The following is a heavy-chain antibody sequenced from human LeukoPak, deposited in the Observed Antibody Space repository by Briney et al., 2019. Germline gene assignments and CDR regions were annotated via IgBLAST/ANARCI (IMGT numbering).Heavy chain of an antibody. V-gene: IGHV3-23*01. D-gene: IGHD5-18*01. CDR2: ISDSGGST. CDR1: GFTFSNYA. J-gene: IGHJ6*03. Sequence: PGGSLRLSCAASGFTFSNYAMSWVRQAPGKGLEWVSSISDSGGSTYYADSVKGRFTISRDNSKNTLYLQMNSLRAEDTAVYYCARDRYSYGFYYYYMDVWGKGTTVTVSS. CDR3: ARDRYSYGFYYYYMDV.